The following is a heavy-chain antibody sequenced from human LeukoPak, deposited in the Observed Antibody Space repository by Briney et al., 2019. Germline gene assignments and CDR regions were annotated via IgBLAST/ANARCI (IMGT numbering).Heavy chain of an antibody. V-gene: IGHV3-21*01. CDR2: ISSSSSYI. Sequence: GGSLRLSCAASGFTFSSYSMNWVRQAPGKGLEWVSSISSSSSYIYYADSVKGRFTISRDNAKNSLYLQMNSLRAEDTAVYYCARAAPNYGGNSWFDYWGQGNLVTVSS. D-gene: IGHD4-17*01. CDR1: GFTFSSYS. J-gene: IGHJ4*02. CDR3: ARAAPNYGGNSWFDY.